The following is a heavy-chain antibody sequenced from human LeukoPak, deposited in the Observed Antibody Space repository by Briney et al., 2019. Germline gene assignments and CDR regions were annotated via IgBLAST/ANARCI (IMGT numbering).Heavy chain of an antibody. CDR1: GGSFSGYY. CDR3: ARGSGSYSRARPFDY. J-gene: IGHJ4*02. D-gene: IGHD1-26*01. V-gene: IGHV4-34*01. Sequence: PSETLSLTCAVYGGSFSGYYWSWIRQPPGKGLEWIGEINHSGSTNYNPSLKGRVTISVDTSKNQFSLKLSSVTAADTAVYYCARGSGSYSRARPFDYWGQGTLVTVSS. CDR2: INHSGST.